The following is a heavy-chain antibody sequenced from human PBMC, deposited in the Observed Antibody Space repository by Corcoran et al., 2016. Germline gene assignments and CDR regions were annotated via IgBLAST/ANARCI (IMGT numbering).Heavy chain of an antibody. CDR3: ARDQLPLCGRWGYFDY. Sequence: QVQLQESGPGLVKPSETLSLTCTVSGGSISSYYWSWIRQPPGKGLEWIGYIYYSGSTNYNPSLKSRVTISVDTSKNQFSLKLSSVTAADTAVYYWARDQLPLCGRWGYFDYWGQGTLVTVSS. CDR2: IYYSGST. D-gene: IGHD3-16*01. J-gene: IGHJ4*02. CDR1: GGSISSYY. V-gene: IGHV4-59*01.